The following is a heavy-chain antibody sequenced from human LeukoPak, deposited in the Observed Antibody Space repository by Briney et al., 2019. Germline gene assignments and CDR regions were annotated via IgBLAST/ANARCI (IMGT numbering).Heavy chain of an antibody. CDR3: AKYYYYSSGYDY. CDR1: GYTFTGYY. V-gene: IGHV1-2*02. J-gene: IGHJ4*02. D-gene: IGHD3-22*01. CDR2: IYPNSGGT. Sequence: ASVKVSCKASGYTFTGYYMHWVRQAPGQGLEWMGWIYPNSGGTNYAQQFQVRVTMTKNTSIITAYMERSRLRSDDTAVYYWAKYYYYSSGYDYWGKGTLVTVSS.